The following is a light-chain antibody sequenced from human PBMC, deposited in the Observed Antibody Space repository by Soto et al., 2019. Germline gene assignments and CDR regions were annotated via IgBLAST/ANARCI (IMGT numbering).Light chain of an antibody. V-gene: IGLV1-47*02. Sequence: QSVLTQPPSASGTPGQGVTISCSGSSSNIGSNYVYWYQQLPGTAPKLLIYNNNQRPSGVPDRFSASKSDTSASLAIRGLRSDDEADYYCSSWDGSLSGYVFGAGTKVTVL. CDR3: SSWDGSLSGYV. CDR1: SSNIGSNY. CDR2: NNN. J-gene: IGLJ1*01.